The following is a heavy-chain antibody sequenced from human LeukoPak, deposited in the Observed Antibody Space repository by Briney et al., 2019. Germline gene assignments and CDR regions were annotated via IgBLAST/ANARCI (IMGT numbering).Heavy chain of an antibody. Sequence: GASLRLSRAASGFTFSSYAMSWVRQAPGKGLEWVSAISGSGGSTYYADSVKGRFTISRDNSKNTLYLQMNSLRAEDTAVYYCAKDLKYYDSSGYYYLWGQGTLVTVSS. D-gene: IGHD3-22*01. CDR3: AKDLKYYDSSGYYYL. CDR1: GFTFSSYA. J-gene: IGHJ5*02. V-gene: IGHV3-23*01. CDR2: ISGSGGST.